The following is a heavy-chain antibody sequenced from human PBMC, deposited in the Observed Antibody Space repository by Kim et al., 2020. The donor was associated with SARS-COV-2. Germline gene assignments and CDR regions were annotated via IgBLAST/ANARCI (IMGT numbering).Heavy chain of an antibody. CDR1: GYTFTSYA. D-gene: IGHD3-10*01. CDR2: INTNTGNP. CDR3: AISYGSGSYWWIPGRPDY. V-gene: IGHV7-4-1*02. J-gene: IGHJ4*02. Sequence: ASVKVSCKASGYTFTSYAMNWVRQAPGQGLEWMGWINTNTGNPTYAQGFTGRFVFSLDTSVSTAYLQISSLKAEDTAVYYCAISYGSGSYWWIPGRPDYWGQGTLVTVSS.